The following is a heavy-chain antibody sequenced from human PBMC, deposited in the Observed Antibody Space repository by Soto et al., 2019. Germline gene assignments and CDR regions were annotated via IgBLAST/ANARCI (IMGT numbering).Heavy chain of an antibody. CDR3: AGGVYYHGSGYYFYNYTLDV. CDR2: VYYGGST. Sequence: SETLSLTCTVSGGSISSSSYYWGWIRQPPGKGLEWIGNVYYGGSTYYNPSLKSRVTISVETSKSQFSLKLSSVTAADTAVYYWAGGVYYHGSGYYFYNYTLDVWAQGTTVPVSS. D-gene: IGHD3-22*01. V-gene: IGHV4-39*01. J-gene: IGHJ6*02. CDR1: GGSISSSSYY.